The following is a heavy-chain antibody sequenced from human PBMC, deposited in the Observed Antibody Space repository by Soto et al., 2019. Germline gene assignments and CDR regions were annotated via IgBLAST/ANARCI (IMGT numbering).Heavy chain of an antibody. Sequence: QVQLVQSGAEVKKPGSSVKVSCXASXXXFSTSSINWLRQAPGQRPEWMGNILPIFGTADYAQKFQDRVTITADKSTDTAYMEPRSLFSEDTAVYYCARGHEYGGNSDAFDIWGQGTVVTVSS. CDR2: ILPIFGTA. J-gene: IGHJ3*02. D-gene: IGHD4-17*01. CDR3: ARGHEYGGNSDAFDI. CDR1: XXXFSTSS. V-gene: IGHV1-69*14.